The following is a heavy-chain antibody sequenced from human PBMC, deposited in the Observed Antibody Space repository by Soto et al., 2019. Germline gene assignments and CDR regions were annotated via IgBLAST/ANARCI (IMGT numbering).Heavy chain of an antibody. Sequence: EVQLLESGGGLVQPGGSLRLSCAASGFTFSSYAMSWVRQAPGKGLEWVSAISGSGGSTYYADSVKGRFTISRDNSKNTLYLQMNSLRAEDTAVYYCASAGFERDGYFDYWGQGTLVTVSS. CDR1: GFTFSSYA. V-gene: IGHV3-23*01. CDR3: ASAGFERDGYFDY. CDR2: ISGSGGST. J-gene: IGHJ4*02.